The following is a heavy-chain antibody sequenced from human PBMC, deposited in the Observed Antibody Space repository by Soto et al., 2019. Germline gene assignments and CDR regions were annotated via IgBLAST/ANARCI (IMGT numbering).Heavy chain of an antibody. CDR1: GFSLSDHC. Sequence: PGGSLRLSCAASGFSLSDHCLHWVRQAPGKGLVWLSRLCHDGTIAIYSDSVKGRFSISRDNSKNTLYLQMNSLRAEDTAVYYCAKNTDRLYYYYYYMDVWGKGTTVTVPS. J-gene: IGHJ6*03. D-gene: IGHD3-9*01. CDR3: AKNTDRLYYYYYYMDV. V-gene: IGHV3-74*01. CDR2: LCHDGTIA.